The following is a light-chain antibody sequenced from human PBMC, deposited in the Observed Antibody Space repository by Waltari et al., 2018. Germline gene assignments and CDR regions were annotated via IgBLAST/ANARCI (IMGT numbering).Light chain of an antibody. Sequence: QSVLTQPPSVSEAPRQRVTISCSGSSSNIGNNAVNWYQQLPGKAPKLLIYYDDRLPSGVSDRFSVSKSGTSASLAISGLQSEDEADYYCAAWDDSLNGLVFGGGTKLTVL. CDR3: AAWDDSLNGLV. CDR2: YDD. V-gene: IGLV1-36*01. CDR1: SSNIGNNA. J-gene: IGLJ2*01.